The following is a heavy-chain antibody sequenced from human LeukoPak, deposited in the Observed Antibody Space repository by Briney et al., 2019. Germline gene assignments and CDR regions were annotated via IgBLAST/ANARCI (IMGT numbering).Heavy chain of an antibody. CDR2: ISYDGSNK. D-gene: IGHD3-3*01. V-gene: IGHV3-30*01. J-gene: IGHJ4*02. Sequence: QPGGSLRLSCVASGFTFSSYAMHWVRQAPGKGLEWVAVISYDGSNKYYADSVKGRFTISRDNSKNTLYLQMNSLRAEDTAVYYCARDARFLEWSGALVYWGQGTLVTVSS. CDR1: GFTFSSYA. CDR3: ARDARFLEWSGALVY.